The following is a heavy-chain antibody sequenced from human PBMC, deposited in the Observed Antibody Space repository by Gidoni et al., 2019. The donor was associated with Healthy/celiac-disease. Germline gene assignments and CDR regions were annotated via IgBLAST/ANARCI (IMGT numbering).Heavy chain of an antibody. V-gene: IGHV3-23*01. J-gene: IGHJ4*02. CDR2: SSGSGGST. Sequence: EVQLLESGGGLVQPGGCLRLSCAASGFTFSSYAMSWVRQAPGKGLEWVSASSGSGGSTYYADSVKGRFTISRDNSKNTLYLQMNSLRAEDTAVYYCAKGGSRVQTPKTVIDYWGQGTLVTVSS. CDR3: AKGGSRVQTPKTVIDY. D-gene: IGHD1-1*01. CDR1: GFTFSSYA.